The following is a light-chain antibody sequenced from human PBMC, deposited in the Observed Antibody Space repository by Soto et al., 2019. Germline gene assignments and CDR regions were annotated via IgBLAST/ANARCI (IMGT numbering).Light chain of an antibody. J-gene: IGKJ4*01. CDR3: QQHYNFLT. CDR2: DAS. Sequence: EIVLTQSPGTLSLSPGERATLSCRASQSVSRYLAWYQQKPCQAPRLLIYDASHRATGIPARFSGSGSGTDFTLTISSLEPEDFAVYYCQQHYNFLTFGGGTNVEI. V-gene: IGKV3-11*01. CDR1: QSVSRY.